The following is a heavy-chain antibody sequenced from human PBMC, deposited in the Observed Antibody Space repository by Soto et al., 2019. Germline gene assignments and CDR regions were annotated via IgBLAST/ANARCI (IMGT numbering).Heavy chain of an antibody. CDR2: INAGNGNT. Sequence: ASVKVSCKASGYTFTSYAMHWVRQAPGQRLEWMGWINAGNGNTKYSQKFQGRVTITRDTSASTAYMELSSLRSEDTAVYYCARSQDSSGYWNSCFDPWGQGTLVTVSS. J-gene: IGHJ5*02. D-gene: IGHD3-22*01. CDR3: ARSQDSSGYWNSCFDP. CDR1: GYTFTSYA. V-gene: IGHV1-3*01.